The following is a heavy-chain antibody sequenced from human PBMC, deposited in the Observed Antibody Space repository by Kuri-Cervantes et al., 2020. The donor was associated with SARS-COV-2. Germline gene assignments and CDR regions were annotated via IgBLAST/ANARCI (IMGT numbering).Heavy chain of an antibody. V-gene: IGHV4-38-2*02. J-gene: IGHJ4*02. D-gene: IGHD3-22*01. Sequence: SETLSLTCTVSGGSSSGSYWGWIRQSPGKGLEWIGNIYHSGATWYNPSLKSRLTMSVDMSTNHFSLKLSSVTAADTAVYYCARVPAMIVVVITTDPLFFDYWGQGTLVTVSS. CDR2: IYHSGAT. CDR1: GGSSSGSY. CDR3: ARVPAMIVVVITTDPLFFDY.